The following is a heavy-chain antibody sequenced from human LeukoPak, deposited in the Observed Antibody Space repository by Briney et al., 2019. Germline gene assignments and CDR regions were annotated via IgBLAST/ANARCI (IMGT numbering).Heavy chain of an antibody. Sequence: GGSLRLSCAASGFTFSSYSMNWVRQAPGKGLEWVSYISSSSSTIYYADSVKGRFTISRDNAKNSLYLQMNRLRAEDTAVYYRARGVPDAIGYFQHWGQGTLVTVSS. CDR1: GFTFSSYS. D-gene: IGHD2-2*01. J-gene: IGHJ1*01. V-gene: IGHV3-48*01. CDR3: ARGVPDAIGYFQH. CDR2: ISSSSSTI.